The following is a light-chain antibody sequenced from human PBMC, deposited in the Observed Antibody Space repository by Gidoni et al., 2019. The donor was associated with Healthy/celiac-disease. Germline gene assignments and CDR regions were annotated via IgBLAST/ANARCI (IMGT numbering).Light chain of an antibody. CDR2: AAS. V-gene: IGKV1-39*01. CDR1: QSISSY. CDR3: QQSYSTPGT. Sequence: IHITQSPSSLSASVGDRVTITCRASQSISSYLNWYQQKPGKAPKLLIYAASSLKSGVPSRFSGSGSGTDFNLTISSMQPEDFATYYCQQSYSTPGTFGGGTKVEIK. J-gene: IGKJ4*01.